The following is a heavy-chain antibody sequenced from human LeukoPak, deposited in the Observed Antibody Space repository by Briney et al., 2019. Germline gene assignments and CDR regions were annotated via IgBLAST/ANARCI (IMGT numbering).Heavy chain of an antibody. V-gene: IGHV3-21*01. D-gene: IGHD2-21*02. CDR2: ISSSSNYI. CDR3: ARDVVVTARPYYFDY. CDR1: GFTFSSYS. Sequence: GGSLRLSCAASGFTFSSYSMNWVRQAPGKGLEWVSSISSSSNYIYYADSVKGRFTISRDNAKNSLYLQMNSLRAEDTAVYYCARDVVVTARPYYFDYWGQGTLVTVSS. J-gene: IGHJ4*02.